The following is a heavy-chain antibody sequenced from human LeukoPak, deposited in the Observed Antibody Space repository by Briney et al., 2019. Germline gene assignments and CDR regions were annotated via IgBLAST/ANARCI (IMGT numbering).Heavy chain of an antibody. CDR3: ATDHSMANTAWWFDP. V-gene: IGHV1-46*01. J-gene: IGHJ5*02. CDR1: GYTFTSYD. Sequence: ASVKVSCKASGYTFTSYDINWVRQVTGQGLEWMGVINPSGTGTSYAQKFQGRITMSRDTSTSTVYMELSSLRSEDTAFYYCATDHSMANTAWWFDPWGQGTLVTVSS. D-gene: IGHD5-24*01. CDR2: INPSGTGT.